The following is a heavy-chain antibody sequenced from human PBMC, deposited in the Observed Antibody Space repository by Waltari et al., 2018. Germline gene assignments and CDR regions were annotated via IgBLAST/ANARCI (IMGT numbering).Heavy chain of an antibody. CDR2: ISGSGGST. J-gene: IGHJ6*02. D-gene: IGHD2-2*01. CDR3: AKAISSELPSWVFVVVPAANGADYGMDV. V-gene: IGHV3-23*01. CDR1: GFTFSSYA. Sequence: EVQLLESGGGLVQPGGSLRLSCAASGFTFSSYAMSWVRQAPGKGLEWVSAISGSGGSTYYADSVKGRFTISRDNSKNTLYLQMNSLRAEDTAVYYCAKAISSELPSWVFVVVPAANGADYGMDVWGQGTTVTVSS.